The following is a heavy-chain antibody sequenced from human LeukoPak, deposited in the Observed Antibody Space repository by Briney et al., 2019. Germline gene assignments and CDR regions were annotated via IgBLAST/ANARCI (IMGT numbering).Heavy chain of an antibody. J-gene: IGHJ6*04. V-gene: IGHV1-2*02. D-gene: IGHD2-2*01. CDR2: INPNSGGT. CDR3: ARGDIGYCSSTSCSSMDV. Sequence: ASVKVSCKASGYTFTGYYIHWVRQAPGQGLEWMGWINPNSGGTNYAQKFQGRVTMTRDTSISTAYMELSSLRSEDTAVYYCARGDIGYCSSTSCSSMDVWGKGTTVTVSS. CDR1: GYTFTGYY.